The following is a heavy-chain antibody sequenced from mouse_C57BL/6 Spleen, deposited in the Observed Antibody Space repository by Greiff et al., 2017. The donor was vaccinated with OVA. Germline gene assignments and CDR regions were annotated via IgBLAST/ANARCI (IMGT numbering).Heavy chain of an antibody. J-gene: IGHJ4*01. CDR2: INPYNGDT. Sequence: VQLKQSGPELVKPGDSVKISCKASGYSFTGYFMNWVMQSHGKSLEWIGRINPYNGDTFYNQKFKGKATLTVDKSSSTAYMELRSLTSEDSAVDYCARSGGSSFYALGYWGQGTSVTVSS. V-gene: IGHV1-20*01. D-gene: IGHD1-1*01. CDR1: GYSFTGYF. CDR3: ARSGGSSFYALGY.